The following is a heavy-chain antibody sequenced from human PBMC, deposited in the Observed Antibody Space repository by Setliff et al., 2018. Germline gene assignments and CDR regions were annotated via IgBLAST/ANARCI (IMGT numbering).Heavy chain of an antibody. CDR1: GFTFSSFW. CDR2: INQDGSGT. Sequence: PGESLKISCAASGFTFSSFWMAWVRQSPGRGLEWVANINQDGSGTFYVDSVRGRFTISRDNARNSLFLQMNSLSAEDTGIYYCARDPEGGEFDIWGQGTLVTVS. CDR3: ARDPEGGEFDI. V-gene: IGHV3-7*01. D-gene: IGHD2-21*01. J-gene: IGHJ3*02.